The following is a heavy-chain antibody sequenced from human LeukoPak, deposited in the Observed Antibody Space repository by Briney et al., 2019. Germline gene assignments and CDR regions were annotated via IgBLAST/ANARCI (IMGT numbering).Heavy chain of an antibody. CDR3: AKRGYYYDSSGYSHLPDY. CDR2: IIPIVGTT. Sequence: SVKVSCKASGGTFSSYAFSWVRQAPGQGLEWMGGIIPIVGTTNYAQMFQGRVTITADESTSTAYMELSSLRSEDTAVYYCAKRGYYYDSSGYSHLPDYWGQGTLVTVSA. V-gene: IGHV1-69*13. J-gene: IGHJ4*02. D-gene: IGHD3-22*01. CDR1: GGTFSSYA.